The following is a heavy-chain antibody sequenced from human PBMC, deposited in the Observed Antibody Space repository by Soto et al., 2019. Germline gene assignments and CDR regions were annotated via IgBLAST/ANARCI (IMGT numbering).Heavy chain of an antibody. D-gene: IGHD6-6*01. Sequence: GGSLRFSCAASGFTFSSYAMHWVRQAPGKGLEWVAVISYDGSNKYYADSVKGRFTISRDNSKNTLYLQMNSLRAEDTAVYYCARDKKQLVDYYYGMAVWGQGTTVTVSS. CDR1: GFTFSSYA. J-gene: IGHJ6*02. CDR2: ISYDGSNK. CDR3: ARDKKQLVDYYYGMAV. V-gene: IGHV3-30-3*01.